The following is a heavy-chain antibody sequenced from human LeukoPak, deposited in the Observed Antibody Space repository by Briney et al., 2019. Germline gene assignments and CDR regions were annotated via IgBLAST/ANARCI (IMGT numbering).Heavy chain of an antibody. J-gene: IGHJ5*02. CDR1: GYTFTSYY. D-gene: IGHD3-10*01. Sequence: ASVKVSCKASGYTFTSYYMHWVRQAPGQGLEWMGIINPSGGSTSYAQKFQGRVTMTRDTSTSTVYMELSSLRSEDTAVYYCARGHYYGSGSLLIGFDPWGQGTLVTVSS. V-gene: IGHV1-46*01. CDR2: INPSGGST. CDR3: ARGHYYGSGSLLIGFDP.